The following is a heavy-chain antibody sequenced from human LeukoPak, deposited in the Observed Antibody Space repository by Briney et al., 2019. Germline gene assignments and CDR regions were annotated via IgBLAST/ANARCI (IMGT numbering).Heavy chain of an antibody. J-gene: IGHJ4*02. V-gene: IGHV3-7*05. CDR2: IKPDGSEK. Sequence: GGSLRLSCAASGITFGCYWMTWVRQAPGEGLECVANIKPDGSEKHYVDSVEGRFTISRDNAKNSLFLEMNSLRAEDTAVYYCARGRMAVAGSYEYWGQGTLVTVSS. D-gene: IGHD6-19*01. CDR3: ARGRMAVAGSYEY. CDR1: GITFGCYW.